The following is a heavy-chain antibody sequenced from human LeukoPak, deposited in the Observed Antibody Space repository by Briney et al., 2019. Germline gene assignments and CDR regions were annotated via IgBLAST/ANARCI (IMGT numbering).Heavy chain of an antibody. CDR1: GGSFSSYA. CDR2: IIPIFGTA. V-gene: IGHV1-69*13. CDR3: ARTVVPAAIWYWYFDL. J-gene: IGHJ2*01. D-gene: IGHD2-2*01. Sequence: GASVKVSCKASGGSFSSYAISWVRQAPGQGLEWMGGIIPIFGTANYAQKFQGRVTITADESTSTAYMELSSLRSEDTAVYYCARTVVPAAIWYWYFDLWGRGTLVTVSS.